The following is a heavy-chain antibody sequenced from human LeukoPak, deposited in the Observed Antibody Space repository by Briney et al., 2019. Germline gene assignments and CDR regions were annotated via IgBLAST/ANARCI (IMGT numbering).Heavy chain of an antibody. D-gene: IGHD6-6*01. CDR1: GYTFTSYG. CDR2: ISAYNGNT. Sequence: ASVKVSYKASGYTFTSYGISWVRQAPGQGLEWMGWISAYNGNTNYAQKLQGRVTITTDTSTSTAYMELRSLRSDDTAVYYCARVHRRAYSSSSQGFDPWGQGTLVTVSS. J-gene: IGHJ5*02. CDR3: ARVHRRAYSSSSQGFDP. V-gene: IGHV1-18*01.